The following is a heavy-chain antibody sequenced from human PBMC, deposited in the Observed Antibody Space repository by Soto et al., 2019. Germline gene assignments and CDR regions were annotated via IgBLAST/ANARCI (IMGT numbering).Heavy chain of an antibody. V-gene: IGHV4-31*03. CDR2: IYYSGST. D-gene: IGHD2-15*01. Sequence: QVQLQESGPGLVKPSQTLSLTCTVSGGSISSGGYYWSWIRQHPGKGLEWIGYIYYSGSTYYNPSLKSRVTISVDTSKNQFSLKLSSVTAADTAVYYCARDAIERYCSGGSCYGVSTGFDYWGQGTLVTVSS. J-gene: IGHJ4*02. CDR3: ARDAIERYCSGGSCYGVSTGFDY. CDR1: GGSISSGGYY.